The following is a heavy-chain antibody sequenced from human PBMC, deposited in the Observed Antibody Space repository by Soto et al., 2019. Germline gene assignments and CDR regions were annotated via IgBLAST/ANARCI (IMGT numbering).Heavy chain of an antibody. V-gene: IGHV3-30*18. J-gene: IGHJ5*02. CDR1: GFTFSSYG. CDR2: ISYDGSNK. D-gene: IGHD3-10*01. Sequence: GGSLRLSCAASGFTFSSYGMHWVRQAPGKGLEWVAVISYDGSNKYYADSVKGRFTISRDNSKNTLYLQMNSLRAEDTAVYYCAKDFKKAISNPDDTYYYGSGSYYNVPWFDPWGQGTLVTVSS. CDR3: AKDFKKAISNPDDTYYYGSGSYYNVPWFDP.